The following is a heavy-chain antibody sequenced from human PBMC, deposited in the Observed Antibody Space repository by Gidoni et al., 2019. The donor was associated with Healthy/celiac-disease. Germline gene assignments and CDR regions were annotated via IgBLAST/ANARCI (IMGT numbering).Heavy chain of an antibody. CDR3: AREGVATISYYYYGMDV. Sequence: QVQLQESGPGLVKPSQTLSLTCTVSGGSISSGSYYWSWIRQPAGKGLEWIGRIYTSGSTNYNPSLKSRFTISVDTSKNQFSLKLSSVTAADTAVYYCAREGVATISYYYYGMDVWGQGTTVTVSS. V-gene: IGHV4-61*02. CDR1: GGSISSGSYY. D-gene: IGHD5-12*01. J-gene: IGHJ6*02. CDR2: IYTSGST.